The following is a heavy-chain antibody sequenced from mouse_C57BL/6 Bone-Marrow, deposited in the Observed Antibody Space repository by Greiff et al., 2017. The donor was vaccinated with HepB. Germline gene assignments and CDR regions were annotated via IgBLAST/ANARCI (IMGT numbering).Heavy chain of an antibody. V-gene: IGHV1-72*01. Sequence: QVHVKQPGAELVKPGASVKLSCKASGYTFTSYWMHWVKQRPGRGLEWIGRIDPNSGGTKYNEKFKSKTTLTVDKPSSTAYMQLSSLTSEDSAVYYCAREDSAGYLGGVWGTGTTVTVSS. CDR2: IDPNSGGT. D-gene: IGHD3-2*02. CDR1: GYTFTSYW. J-gene: IGHJ1*03. CDR3: AREDSAGYLGGV.